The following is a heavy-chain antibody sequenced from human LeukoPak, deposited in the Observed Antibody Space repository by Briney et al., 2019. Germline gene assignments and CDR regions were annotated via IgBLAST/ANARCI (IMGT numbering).Heavy chain of an antibody. D-gene: IGHD3-10*01. CDR2: IYYSGST. CDR1: GDSIASTIYY. V-gene: IGHV4-39*07. Sequence: PSETLSLTCSVSGDSIASTIYYWGWIRQPPGKGLEWIGNIYYSGSTYYTPSLKSRVIISVDTSKNQFSLKLSSVTAADTAVYYCARVRWNYYGSGSKFLDYWGQGTLVTVSS. CDR3: ARVRWNYYGSGSKFLDY. J-gene: IGHJ4*02.